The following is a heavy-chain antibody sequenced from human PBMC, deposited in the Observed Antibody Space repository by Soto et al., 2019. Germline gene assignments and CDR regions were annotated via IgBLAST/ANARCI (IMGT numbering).Heavy chain of an antibody. CDR1: GFSLSTSGMC. V-gene: IGHV2-70*11. CDR3: ARILRMDGNYDYYYYYMDV. D-gene: IGHD4-17*01. J-gene: IGHJ6*03. CDR2: IDWDDDK. Sequence: GSGPTLVNPTQTLTLTCTFSGFSLSTSGMCVSWIRQPPGKALEWLARIDWDDDKYYSTSLKTRLTISKDTSKNQVVLTMTNMDPVDTATYYCARILRMDGNYDYYYYYMDVWGKGTTVTVSS.